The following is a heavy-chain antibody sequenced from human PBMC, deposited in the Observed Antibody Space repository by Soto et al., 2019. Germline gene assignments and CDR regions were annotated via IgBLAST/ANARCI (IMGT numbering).Heavy chain of an antibody. Sequence: SETLSLTCTVSGGSISSSSYYWGWIRQPPGKGLEWIGSIYYSGSTYYNPSLKSRVTISVDTSKNQFSLKLSSVTAADTAVYYCARYYDFWSGYYDYYYYGMDVWGQGTTVTVSS. CDR2: IYYSGST. D-gene: IGHD3-3*01. CDR1: GGSISSSSYY. CDR3: ARYYDFWSGYYDYYYYGMDV. J-gene: IGHJ6*02. V-gene: IGHV4-39*01.